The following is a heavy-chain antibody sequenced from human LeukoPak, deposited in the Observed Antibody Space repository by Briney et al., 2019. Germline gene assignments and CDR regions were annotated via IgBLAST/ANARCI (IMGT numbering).Heavy chain of an antibody. Sequence: GGSLRLSCAASGFTFSSYGMDWVRQAPGKGLEWVAVISYDGSNKYYADSVKGRFTISRDNSKNTLYLQMNSLRAEDTAVYYCAKVGSSSPYYFDYWGQGTLVTVSS. CDR3: AKVGSSSPYYFDY. CDR2: ISYDGSNK. J-gene: IGHJ4*02. D-gene: IGHD6-13*01. V-gene: IGHV3-30*18. CDR1: GFTFSSYG.